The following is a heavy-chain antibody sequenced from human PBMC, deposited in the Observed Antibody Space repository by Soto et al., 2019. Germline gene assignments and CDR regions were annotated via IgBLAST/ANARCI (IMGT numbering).Heavy chain of an antibody. CDR3: ARSRGGYFDY. CDR1: GGSISSYY. J-gene: IGHJ4*02. Sequence: QVQLQESGPGLVKPSETLSLTCTVSGGSISSYYWSWIRQPPGKGLEWIGYIYYSGSTNYNPSLQSRGTISVATSKNQFSLKLSSVTAADTAVYYCARSRGGYFDYWGQGTLVTVSS. D-gene: IGHD3-16*01. V-gene: IGHV4-59*01. CDR2: IYYSGST.